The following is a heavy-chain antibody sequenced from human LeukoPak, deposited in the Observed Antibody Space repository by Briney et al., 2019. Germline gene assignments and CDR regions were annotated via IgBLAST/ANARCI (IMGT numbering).Heavy chain of an antibody. CDR1: GFTFSTYS. V-gene: IGHV3-21*01. Sequence: GGSLRLSCVASGFTFSTYSMNWVRQAPGKGLEWVSSISGSGTYIYYADSVKGRFTISRDNAKNPLYLQMNSLRAEDTAVFYCARDGGYCSGGSCNNWFDPWGQGTLVTVSS. J-gene: IGHJ5*02. CDR2: ISGSGTYI. CDR3: ARDGGYCSGGSCNNWFDP. D-gene: IGHD2-15*01.